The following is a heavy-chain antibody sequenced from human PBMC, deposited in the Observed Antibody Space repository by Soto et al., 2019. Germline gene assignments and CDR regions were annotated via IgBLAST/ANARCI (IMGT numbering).Heavy chain of an antibody. J-gene: IGHJ6*02. Sequence: EASVKVSCKASGYTFTSYGISWVRQAPGQGLEWMGWISAYNGNTNYAQKLQGRVTMTTDTSTSTAYMELRSLRSDDTAVYYCARDDGLGENYYYYGMDVWGQGTTVTVSS. V-gene: IGHV1-18*01. CDR2: ISAYNGNT. D-gene: IGHD3-16*01. CDR3: ARDDGLGENYYYYGMDV. CDR1: GYTFTSYG.